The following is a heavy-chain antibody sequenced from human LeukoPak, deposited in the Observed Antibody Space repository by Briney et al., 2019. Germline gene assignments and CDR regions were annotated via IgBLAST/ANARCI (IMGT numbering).Heavy chain of an antibody. Sequence: GGSLRLSCEASGFTFGSFAMYWVRQAPGKGLDWIAGIFGSGGSPHYADSVKGRFTISRDNSKNTLYLQMNSLRAEDTAVYYCARDGYSSGWSNWFDPWGQGTLVTVSS. CDR2: IFGSGGSP. D-gene: IGHD6-19*01. J-gene: IGHJ5*02. CDR1: GFTFGSFA. CDR3: ARDGYSSGWSNWFDP. V-gene: IGHV3-23*01.